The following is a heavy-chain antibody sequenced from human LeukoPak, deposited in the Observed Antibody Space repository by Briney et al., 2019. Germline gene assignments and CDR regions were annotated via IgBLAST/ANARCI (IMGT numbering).Heavy chain of an antibody. CDR2: IYSSETI. V-gene: IGHV4-4*09. J-gene: IGHJ6*03. CDR1: GASISSDY. D-gene: IGHD2-21*02. CDR3: ARHFPYCGGDCPYYYMDV. Sequence: SETLSLTCSVSGASISSDYWSWIRQPPGKGLEWIGNIYSSETIKYNPSLRSRATISGDTSKNQFSLKLSSVTAADTAVYYCARHFPYCGGDCPYYYMDVWGKGTTVTVSS.